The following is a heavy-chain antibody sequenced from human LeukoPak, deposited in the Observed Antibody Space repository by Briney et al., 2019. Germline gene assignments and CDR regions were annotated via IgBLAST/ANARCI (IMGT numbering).Heavy chain of an antibody. V-gene: IGHV3-23*01. CDR2: ISASGGST. J-gene: IGHJ5*02. CDR1: RFTFSSYA. CDR3: AKDRQDIVVVPAAIPGQGWFDP. D-gene: IGHD2-2*02. Sequence: GGSLRLSCAASRFTFSSYAMNWVRQAPGKGLEWVSSISASGGSTYYADSVKGRFTISRDSSKNTLYLQMNSLRAEDTAIYYCAKDRQDIVVVPAAIPGQGWFDPWGQGTLVTVSS.